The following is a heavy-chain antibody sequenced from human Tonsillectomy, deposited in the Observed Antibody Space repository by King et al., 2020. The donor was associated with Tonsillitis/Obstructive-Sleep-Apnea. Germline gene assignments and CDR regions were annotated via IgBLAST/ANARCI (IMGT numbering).Heavy chain of an antibody. CDR1: GGSISSYY. V-gene: IGHV4-59*01. J-gene: IGHJ6*03. CDR2: IFYSGST. D-gene: IGHD2-2*01. CDR3: ARDHCSSTSCYGNYYYMDV. Sequence: QLQESGPGLVKPSETLSLTCTVSGGSISSYYWSWIRQPPGKGLEWIGYIFYSGSTNYNPSLKSRVTISVDTSKNQFSLKLGSVTAADTAVYYCARDHCSSTSCYGNYYYMDVWGKGTTVTVSS.